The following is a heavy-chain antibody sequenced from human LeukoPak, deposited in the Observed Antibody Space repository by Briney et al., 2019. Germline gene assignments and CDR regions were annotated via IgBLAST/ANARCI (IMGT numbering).Heavy chain of an antibody. Sequence: PGRSLRLSCAASGFTCSSYAMHWVRQAPGKGLEWVAVISYDGSNKYYADSVKGRFTISRDNSKNTLYLQMNSLRAEDTAVYYCARDLTMIVVVNVFDYWGQGTLVTVSS. CDR3: ARDLTMIVVVNVFDY. V-gene: IGHV3-30-3*01. CDR1: GFTCSSYA. J-gene: IGHJ4*02. D-gene: IGHD3-22*01. CDR2: ISYDGSNK.